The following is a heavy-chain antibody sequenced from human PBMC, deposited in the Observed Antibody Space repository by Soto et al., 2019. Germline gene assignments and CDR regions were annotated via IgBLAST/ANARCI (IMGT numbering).Heavy chain of an antibody. V-gene: IGHV3-21*06. CDR1: GFTFSRYS. D-gene: IGHD1-1*01. Sequence: EVQLVESGGGLVKPGGSLRLSCAASGFTFSRYSMSWVRQAPGKGLEWVSSISSTTNYIYYGDSMKGRFTISRDNAKNSLYLEINSLRAEDTAVYYSARESDDHTSNFDSWGQGTLVTVSP. CDR3: ARESDDHTSNFDS. J-gene: IGHJ4*02. CDR2: ISSTTNYI.